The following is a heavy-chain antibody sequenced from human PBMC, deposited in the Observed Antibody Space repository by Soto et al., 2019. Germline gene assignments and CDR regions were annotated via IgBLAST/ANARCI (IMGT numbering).Heavy chain of an antibody. CDR1: GFSFSSYW. J-gene: IGHJ5*02. CDR3: SITTSTLSYWSDH. CDR2: IKEDGGEQ. V-gene: IGHV3-7*03. Sequence: EIQLLQSGGGVVRPGGSLRLSCAASGFSFSSYWMSWFRQAPGQGPEWVANIKEDGGEQHYVDSVKGRFTISRDNTENSLFLQMNNLRAEYSAIYYCSITTSTLSYWSDHWGPRTQVTVSS. D-gene: IGHD2-15*01.